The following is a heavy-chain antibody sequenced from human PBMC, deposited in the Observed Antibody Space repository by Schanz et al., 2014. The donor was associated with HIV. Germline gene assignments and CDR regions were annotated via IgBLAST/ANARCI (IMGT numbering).Heavy chain of an antibody. J-gene: IGHJ6*02. V-gene: IGHV3-30*18. Sequence: QVQLVESGGGVVQPGRSQRLSCAASGFTFRSYGMHWVRQAPGKGLEWVALISYDGNTKYYADSVKGRFSISRDKSKNTLYLQMNSLRTEDTAVYYCAKDQGYDFWSGYYNYYNMDVWGQGTTVTVSS. CDR3: AKDQGYDFWSGYYNYYNMDV. D-gene: IGHD3-3*01. CDR1: GFTFRSYG. CDR2: ISYDGNTK.